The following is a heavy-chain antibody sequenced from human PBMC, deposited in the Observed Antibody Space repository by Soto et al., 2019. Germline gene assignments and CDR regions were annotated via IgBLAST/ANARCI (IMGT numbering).Heavy chain of an antibody. J-gene: IGHJ3*02. V-gene: IGHV3-64*01. D-gene: IGHD1-26*01. CDR1: GFTFSSYA. Sequence: GGSLRLSCAASGFTFSSYAMHWVRQAPGKGLEYVSAISSNGGSTYYANSVKGRFTISRDNSKNTLYLQMGSLRAEDMAVYYCARDKSLGNGVNDAFDIWGQGTMVTVSS. CDR3: ARDKSLGNGVNDAFDI. CDR2: ISSNGGST.